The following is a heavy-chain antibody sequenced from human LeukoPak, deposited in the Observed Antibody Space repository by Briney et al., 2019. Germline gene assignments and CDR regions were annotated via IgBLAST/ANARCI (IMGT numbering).Heavy chain of an antibody. CDR3: TSGDFWSGYPSPNYYYYMDV. CDR1: GYTFTVYY. V-gene: IGHV1-2*06. Sequence: GASVKVSCKASGYTFTVYYIHCVRQAPGQGLEWMGRINPNSGATNYAQKFQGRVTMTRDRSISKAYMELSRLISDDTAVYYCTSGDFWSGYPSPNYYYYMDVWGKGTTVTVSS. J-gene: IGHJ6*03. D-gene: IGHD3-3*01. CDR2: INPNSGAT.